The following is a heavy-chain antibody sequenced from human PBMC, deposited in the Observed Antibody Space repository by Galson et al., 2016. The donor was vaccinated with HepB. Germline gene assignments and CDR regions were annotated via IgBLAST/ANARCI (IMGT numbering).Heavy chain of an antibody. Sequence: SLRLSCAASGFMFSTYRMTWVRQAPGKGLEWVANINQDGSEKYHVDSVKGRFTISKDNGKNSLFLQLNSLRAEDTAVYYCARDAGYHQIDYWGQGTLVTVSS. CDR1: GFMFSTYR. D-gene: IGHD3-16*02. J-gene: IGHJ4*02. CDR2: INQDGSEK. CDR3: ARDAGYHQIDY. V-gene: IGHV3-7*03.